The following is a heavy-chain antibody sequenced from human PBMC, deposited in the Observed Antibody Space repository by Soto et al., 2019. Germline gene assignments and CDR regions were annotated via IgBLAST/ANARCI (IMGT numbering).Heavy chain of an antibody. CDR3: AREGGGWLAR. CDR2: IWYDGSNK. D-gene: IGHD6-19*01. Sequence: QVQLVESGGGVVQPGRSLRLSCAASGFTFSSYGMHWVRQAPGKGLEWVAVIWYDGSNKYYADSVKGRFTISRDNSKNTLYLQMNRLRAEDTAVDYCAREGGGWLARWGQGTLVTVSS. V-gene: IGHV3-33*01. J-gene: IGHJ4*02. CDR1: GFTFSSYG.